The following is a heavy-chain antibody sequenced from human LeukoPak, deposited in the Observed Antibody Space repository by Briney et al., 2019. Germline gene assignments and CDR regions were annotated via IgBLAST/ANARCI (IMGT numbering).Heavy chain of an antibody. Sequence: GGSLRLPCATSGFTLISYNMNWVRQAPGKGLDWVSYISSRGSSIQYADSVKGRFAISRDNAKNSLYLQMDSLRDDDTAVYYCARTYNSGWYFDYWGQGTLVTVSS. CDR3: ARTYNSGWYFDY. CDR2: ISSRGSSI. J-gene: IGHJ4*02. V-gene: IGHV3-48*02. D-gene: IGHD6-19*01. CDR1: GFTLISYN.